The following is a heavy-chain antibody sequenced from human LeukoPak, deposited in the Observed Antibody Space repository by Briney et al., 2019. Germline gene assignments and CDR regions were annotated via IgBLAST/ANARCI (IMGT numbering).Heavy chain of an antibody. CDR2: ISGSGGST. D-gene: IGHD3-3*01. V-gene: IGHV3-23*01. CDR1: GFTFSSYW. Sequence: GGSLRLSCAASGFTFSSYWMSWVRQAPGKGLEWVSAISGSGGSTYYADSVKGRFTISRDNSKNTLYLQMNSLRAEDTAVYYCARWYYDFWSGYYAWGQGTLVTVSS. J-gene: IGHJ4*02. CDR3: ARWYYDFWSGYYA.